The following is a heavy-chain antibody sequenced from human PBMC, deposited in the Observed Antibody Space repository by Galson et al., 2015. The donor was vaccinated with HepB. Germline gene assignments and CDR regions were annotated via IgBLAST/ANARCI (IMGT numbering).Heavy chain of an antibody. D-gene: IGHD3-3*01. CDR2: TYYRSKWYN. V-gene: IGHV6-1*01. J-gene: IGHJ4*02. CDR1: GDSVSNNRAT. Sequence: CAISGDSVSNNRATWNWIRQSPSRGLEWLGRTYYRSKWYNDYGASVKSRITINPDTSKNQFSLQLNSVSPEDTAVYYCARGEWQDFDYWGQGTLVTVSS. CDR3: ARGEWQDFDY.